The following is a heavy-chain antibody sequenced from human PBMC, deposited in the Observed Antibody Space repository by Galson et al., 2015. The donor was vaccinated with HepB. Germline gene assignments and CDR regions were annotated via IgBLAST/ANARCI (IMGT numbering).Heavy chain of an antibody. V-gene: IGHV5-51*01. D-gene: IGHD3-3*01. CDR3: VRHRRFLDSFLPPIPDS. Sequence: GAEVKKPGESLKISCQVSGYTFTTYWIGWVRQMPGNGLEWMGIIYPGDSNTRYSPSFQGQVTISADTSIRAVYLQWSSLKASDTALYYCVRHRRFLDSFLPPIPDSWGQGTLVTVSS. CDR2: IYPGDSNT. CDR1: GYTFTTYW. J-gene: IGHJ4*02.